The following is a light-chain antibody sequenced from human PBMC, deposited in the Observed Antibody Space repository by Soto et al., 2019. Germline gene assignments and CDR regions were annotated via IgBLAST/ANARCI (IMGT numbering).Light chain of an antibody. V-gene: IGKV3-20*01. CDR3: PQYETSPLS. J-gene: IGKJ4*01. CDR2: AAS. Sequence: EIVLTQSPGTLSLSPGERATLSCRASQSVSSTYLAWYQQRPGQAPRLLIFAASSRATGIPGRFSGSGSGTDFTLTISRLEPEDSAGYYCPQYETSPLSFGGGTKVEIK. CDR1: QSVSSTY.